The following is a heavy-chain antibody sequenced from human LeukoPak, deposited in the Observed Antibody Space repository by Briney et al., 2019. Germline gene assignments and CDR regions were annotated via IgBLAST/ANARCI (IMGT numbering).Heavy chain of an antibody. J-gene: IGHJ4*02. CDR3: AKGRATFYFDY. V-gene: IGHV3-30*18. CDR2: ISYDGSNK. D-gene: IGHD5-12*01. Sequence: GRSLRLSCAASGFTFSTCGMHWVRQAPGKGLEWVAVISYDGSNKYYADSVKGRFTISRDNSKNTLYLQMNSLRAEDTAVYYCAKGRATFYFDYWGQGTLVTVSS. CDR1: GFTFSTCG.